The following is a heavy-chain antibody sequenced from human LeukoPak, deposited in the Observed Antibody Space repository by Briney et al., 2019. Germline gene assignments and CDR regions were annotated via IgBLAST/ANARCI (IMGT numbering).Heavy chain of an antibody. Sequence: GGSLRLSCAASGFTFSSYSLNWVRQAPGKRLEWVSYIGISSATYYGDSVKDRFTISRDNARNSLYLQMNSLRDEDTAVYYCARDLGSVNFAFDIWGQGTMVTVSS. J-gene: IGHJ3*02. CDR2: IGISSAT. D-gene: IGHD3-10*01. CDR1: GFTFSSYS. CDR3: ARDLGSVNFAFDI. V-gene: IGHV3-48*02.